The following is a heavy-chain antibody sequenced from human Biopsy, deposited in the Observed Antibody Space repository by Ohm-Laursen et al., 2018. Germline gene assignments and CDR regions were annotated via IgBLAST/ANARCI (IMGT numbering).Heavy chain of an antibody. CDR1: GCSIISYY. CDR2: VYNGGIT. V-gene: IGHV4-59*01. J-gene: IGHJ5*02. CDR3: ARTPRDSFWSGSYKRGLWFDP. D-gene: IGHD3-3*01. Sequence: SQTLSLTCSVSGCSIISYYWTRIRQPPGKGLEWIGHVYNGGITNYNPFLKSRVTISKDTSKNQFSLQVNSVTAADTAVYYCARTPRDSFWSGSYKRGLWFDPWGQGTLVIVSS.